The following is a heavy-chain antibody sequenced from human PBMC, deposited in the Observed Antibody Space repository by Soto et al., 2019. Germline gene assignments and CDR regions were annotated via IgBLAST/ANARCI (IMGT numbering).Heavy chain of an antibody. D-gene: IGHD1-1*01. CDR2: INHSGST. CDR3: ARYQGTHGFDP. CDR1: GGSFSCYY. V-gene: IGHV4-34*01. J-gene: IGHJ5*02. Sequence: SETLSLTCAVYGGSFSCYYWSWIRQPPGKGLEWIGEINHSGSTNYNPSLKSRVTISVDTSKNQFSLKLSSVTAADTAVYYCARYQGTHGFDPWGQGTLVTVSS.